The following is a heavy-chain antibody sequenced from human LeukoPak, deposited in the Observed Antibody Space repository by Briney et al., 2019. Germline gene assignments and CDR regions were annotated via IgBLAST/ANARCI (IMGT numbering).Heavy chain of an antibody. J-gene: IGHJ4*02. CDR3: ARVEMATIGD. CDR2: IYHSGST. D-gene: IGHD5-24*01. V-gene: IGHV4-38-2*02. Sequence: PSETLSLTCTVSGYSISSGYYWGWIRQPPGKGLEWIGSIYHSGSTYYNPSLKSRVTISVDTSKNQFSLKLGSVTAADTAVYYCARVEMATIGDWGQGTLVTVSS. CDR1: GYSISSGYY.